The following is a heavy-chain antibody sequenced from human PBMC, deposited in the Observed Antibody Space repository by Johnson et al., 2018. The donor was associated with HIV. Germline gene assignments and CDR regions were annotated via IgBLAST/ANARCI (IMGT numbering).Heavy chain of an antibody. J-gene: IGHJ3*02. CDR2: ISWDGGST. CDR3: AKDQEWLQLNWGSQDI. D-gene: IGHD5-24*01. CDR1: GFTFDDYT. V-gene: IGHV3-43*01. Sequence: VQLVESGGVVVQPGGSLRLSCAASGFTFDDYTMHWVRQAPGKGLEWVSLISWDGGSTYYADSVKGRFTISRDNSKNSLYLQMNSRRTEDTALYYCAKDQEWLQLNWGSQDIWGQGTMVTVSS.